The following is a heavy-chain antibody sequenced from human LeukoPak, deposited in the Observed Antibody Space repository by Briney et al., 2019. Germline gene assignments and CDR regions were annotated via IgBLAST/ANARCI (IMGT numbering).Heavy chain of an antibody. CDR1: GFTFSSYG. CDR3: AKDSNWANWFDP. Sequence: PGGSLRLSCAASGFTFSSYGMSWVRQAPGKGLEWVANIKQDGSEKYYVDSVKGRFTISRDNAKNSLYLHMNSLRAEDTAIYYCAKDSNWANWFDPWGQGTLVTVSS. CDR2: IKQDGSEK. D-gene: IGHD1-1*01. V-gene: IGHV3-7*04. J-gene: IGHJ5*02.